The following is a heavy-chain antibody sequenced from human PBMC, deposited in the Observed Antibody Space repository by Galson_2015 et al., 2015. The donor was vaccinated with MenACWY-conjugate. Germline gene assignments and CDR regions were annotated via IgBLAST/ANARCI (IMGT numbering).Heavy chain of an antibody. CDR3: SRVPHGVTISGVVFYSFEY. CDR2: IDHSGSS. Sequence: SETLSLTCPVSGYSIRSGYYWGCIRQPPGKGLEWIGNIDHSGSSFYNPPLKSRVAISVATPKNQFSLRPPSVTAADAAVYFCSRVPHGVTISGVVFYSFEYWGRGTLVTVSS. J-gene: IGHJ2*01. CDR1: GYSIRSGYY. V-gene: IGHV4-38-2*02. D-gene: IGHD3-3*01.